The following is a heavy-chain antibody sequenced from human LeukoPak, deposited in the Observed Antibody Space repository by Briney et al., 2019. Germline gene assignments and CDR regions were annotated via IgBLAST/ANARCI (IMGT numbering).Heavy chain of an antibody. CDR2: ISSSSSYI. CDR1: GFTFSSYS. D-gene: IGHD1-26*01. Sequence: GGSLRLSCAASGFTFSSYSMNWVRQAPGKGLEWVSSISSSSSYIHYADSVKGRFTISRDNAKNSLYLQMNSLRAEDTAVYYCAREVMGATGEYWGQGTLVTVSS. CDR3: AREVMGATGEY. J-gene: IGHJ4*02. V-gene: IGHV3-21*01.